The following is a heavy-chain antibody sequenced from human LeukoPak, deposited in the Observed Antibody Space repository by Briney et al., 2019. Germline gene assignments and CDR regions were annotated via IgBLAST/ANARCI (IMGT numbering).Heavy chain of an antibody. D-gene: IGHD2-2*01. CDR3: ARDRSYHNAFDI. J-gene: IGHJ3*02. Sequence: PSETLSLTCAVSGGSISSGGYSLSWIRQPPGKGLEWIGYIYHSGSTNYNPSLKSRVTISVDRSKNQFSLKLSSVTAADTAVYYCARDRSYHNAFDIWGQGTMVTVSS. V-gene: IGHV4-30-2*01. CDR2: IYHSGST. CDR1: GGSISSGGYS.